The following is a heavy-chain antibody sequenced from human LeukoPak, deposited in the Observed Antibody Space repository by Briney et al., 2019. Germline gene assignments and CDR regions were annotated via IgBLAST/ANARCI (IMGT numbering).Heavy chain of an antibody. CDR3: ARRTYYYYYYMDV. CDR1: GGSFSGYY. D-gene: IGHD1-14*01. CDR2: INHSGST. V-gene: IGHV4-34*01. Sequence: SETLSLTCAVYGGSFSGYYWSWIRQPPGKGLEWIGEINHSGSTNYNPSLKSRVTISVDTSKNQFSLKLSSVTAADTAVYYCARRTYYYYYYMDVWGKGTTVTISS. J-gene: IGHJ6*03.